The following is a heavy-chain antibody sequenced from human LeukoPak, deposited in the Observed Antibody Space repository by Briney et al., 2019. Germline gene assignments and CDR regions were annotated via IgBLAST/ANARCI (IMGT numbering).Heavy chain of an antibody. CDR2: IRSKANSYAT. J-gene: IGHJ3*02. CDR3: TSPSPEGAYCGGDCYSDAFDI. Sequence: GGSLRLSCAASGFTFSGSAMHWVRQASGKGLEWVGRIRSKANSYATAYAASVKGRFTISRDDSKNTAYLQMNSLKTEDTAVYYCTSPSPEGAYCGGDCYSDAFDIWGQGTMVTVSS. CDR1: GFTFSGSA. D-gene: IGHD2-21*02. V-gene: IGHV3-73*01.